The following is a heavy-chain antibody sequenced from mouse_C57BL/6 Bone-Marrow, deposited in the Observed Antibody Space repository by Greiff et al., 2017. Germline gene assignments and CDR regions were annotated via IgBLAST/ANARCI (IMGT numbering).Heavy chain of an antibody. V-gene: IGHV1-85*01. Sequence: VQLQESGPELVKPGASVKLSCKASGYTFTSYDINWVKQRPGQGLEWIGWIYPRDGSTKYNEKFKGKATLTVDTSSSTAYMELHSLTSEDSAVYFCACDYGNSYWYFDVWGTGTTVTVSS. CDR2: IYPRDGST. J-gene: IGHJ1*03. CDR1: GYTFTSYD. CDR3: ACDYGNSYWYFDV. D-gene: IGHD1-1*01.